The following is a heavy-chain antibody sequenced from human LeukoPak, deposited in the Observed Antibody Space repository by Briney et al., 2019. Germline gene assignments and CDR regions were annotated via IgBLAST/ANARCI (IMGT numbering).Heavy chain of an antibody. J-gene: IGHJ4*02. CDR3: ARLGGSIVGATIDY. Sequence: SETLSLTCTVSGGSISSISYYWGWIRQPPGKGLDWIGIIDYSGSTYYNPSLKSRFTISGDTSKNQFSLKLSSVTAADTAVYYCARLGGSIVGATIDYWGAGTLVTVSS. CDR1: GGSISSISYY. D-gene: IGHD1-26*01. CDR2: IDYSGST. V-gene: IGHV4-39*01.